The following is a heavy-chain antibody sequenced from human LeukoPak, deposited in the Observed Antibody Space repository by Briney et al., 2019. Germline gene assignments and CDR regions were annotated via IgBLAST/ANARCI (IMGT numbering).Heavy chain of an antibody. D-gene: IGHD3-3*01. J-gene: IGHJ5*02. V-gene: IGHV4-30-2*01. CDR2: IYHSGST. CDR3: AIDLSDFWSGXPAWFDP. CDR1: GGSISRGGHY. Sequence: SETLSLTCTVSGGSISRGGHYWRWIRQPPGKGLERIGYIYHSGSTYYNPSLKSRVTISVDRSKIRFSLKLSSVPAADTAVYYCAIDLSDFWSGXPAWFDP.